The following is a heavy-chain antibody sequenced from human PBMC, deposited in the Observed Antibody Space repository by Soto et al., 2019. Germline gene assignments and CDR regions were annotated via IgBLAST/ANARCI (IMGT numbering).Heavy chain of an antibody. Sequence: SETLSLTCTVSYGSISVSNVFWGWVRQPPGKGLEWIGNIDYSGTAYFNPSLGTRVTLPVDTSKNQFSLTLYSVTAADTAVYYCARTTGRHLDFWGQGILVTVYS. J-gene: IGHJ4*02. D-gene: IGHD4-4*01. CDR3: ARTTGRHLDF. V-gene: IGHV4-39*01. CDR2: IDYSGTA. CDR1: YGSISVSNVF.